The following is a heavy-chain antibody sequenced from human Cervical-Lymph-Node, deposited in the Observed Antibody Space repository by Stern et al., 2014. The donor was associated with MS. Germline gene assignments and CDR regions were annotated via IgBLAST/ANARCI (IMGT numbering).Heavy chain of an antibody. CDR1: GFSFSRYA. J-gene: IGHJ4*02. V-gene: IGHV3-33*01. D-gene: IGHD6-13*01. CDR2: IWYDGSNP. CDR3: ASAYSSSHYYFDY. Sequence: VQLVESGGGVVQPGRSLRLSCAASGFSFSRYAMQWVRQAQGKRLEWVALIWYDGSNPYDADSVTCRFTISRDNFKNTLYLQMNSLRAEDTAVYYCASAYSSSHYYFDYWCQGTLVTVSS.